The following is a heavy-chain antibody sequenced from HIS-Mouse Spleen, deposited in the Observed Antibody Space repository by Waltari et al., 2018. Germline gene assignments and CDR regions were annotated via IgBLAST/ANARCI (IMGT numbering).Heavy chain of an antibody. Sequence: QVQLVESGGGVVQPGRSLRLSCAASGFPFSSYALHWVRQAPGKGLEWVAVISYDGSNKYYADSVKGRFTISRDNSKNTLYLQMNSLRAEDTAVYYCARGLNTARPSHFDYWGQGTLVTVSS. D-gene: IGHD6-6*01. CDR1: GFPFSSYA. J-gene: IGHJ4*02. V-gene: IGHV3-30-3*01. CDR3: ARGLNTARPSHFDY. CDR2: ISYDGSNK.